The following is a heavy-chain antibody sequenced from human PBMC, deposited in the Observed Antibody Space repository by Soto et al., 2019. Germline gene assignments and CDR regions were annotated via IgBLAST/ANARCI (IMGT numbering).Heavy chain of an antibody. V-gene: IGHV3-23*01. D-gene: IGHD3-22*01. CDR2: ISTSGGST. J-gene: IGHJ4*02. Sequence: EVQLLESGGGLVQPGGSLRLSCAASGFTFSSYALTWVRQAPGKGLEWVSAISTSGGSTYYADSVKGRFTISRDDSKNTLYMQINSLRAEDTAVYYCARILNYYYDSSGYYRPCYFDYWGQGTLVTVSS. CDR3: ARILNYYYDSSGYYRPCYFDY. CDR1: GFTFSSYA.